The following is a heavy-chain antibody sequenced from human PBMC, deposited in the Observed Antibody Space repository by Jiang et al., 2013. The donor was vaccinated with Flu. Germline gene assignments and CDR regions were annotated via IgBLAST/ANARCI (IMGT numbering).Heavy chain of an antibody. V-gene: IGHV3-66*01. J-gene: IGHJ5*01. CDR3: ATGEAVGDTRAVYNWLDS. Sequence: QLLESGGGLVQPGGSLRLSCAASGFTVSSNYMNWVRQAPGKGLEWVSVIYSGGSTYYADSVKGRFTISRDHSKNTLYLQMNSLRAEDTAVYYCATGEAVGDTRAVYNWLDSWGQGTLVTVSS. D-gene: IGHD1-26*01. CDR2: IYSGGST. CDR1: GFTVSSNY.